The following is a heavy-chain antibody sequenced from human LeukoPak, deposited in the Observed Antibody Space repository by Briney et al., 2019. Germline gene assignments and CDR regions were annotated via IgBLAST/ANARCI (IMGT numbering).Heavy chain of an antibody. CDR2: IWYDGSNK. J-gene: IGHJ4*02. CDR1: GFTFSSYG. CDR3: ARDNSVADYFDY. Sequence: GGSLRLSCAAYGFTFSSYGMHWVRQAPGEGLEWVAVIWYDGSNKYYADSVKGRFTISRDNSKNTLYLQMNSLRAEDTAVYYCARDNSVADYFDYWGQGTLVTVSS. D-gene: IGHD6-19*01. V-gene: IGHV3-33*01.